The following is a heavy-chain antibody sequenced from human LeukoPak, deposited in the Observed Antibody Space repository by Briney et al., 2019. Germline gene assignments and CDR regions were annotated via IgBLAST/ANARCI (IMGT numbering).Heavy chain of an antibody. V-gene: IGHV3-30*01. D-gene: IGHD2-2*01. J-gene: IGHJ4*02. CDR3: ARDGGIVVVPAAMGPPDY. CDR1: GFTFSSYA. Sequence: GGSLRLSCAASGFTFSSYAMHWVRQAPGKALEGGAVIAYDGSNKYYADSVKGRFTISRDNSKNTLYLQMNSLRAEDTAVYYCARDGGIVVVPAAMGPPDYWGQGTLVTVSS. CDR2: IAYDGSNK.